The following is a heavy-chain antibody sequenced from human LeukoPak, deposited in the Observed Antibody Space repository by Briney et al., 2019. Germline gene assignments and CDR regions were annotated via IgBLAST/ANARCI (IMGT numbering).Heavy chain of an antibody. V-gene: IGHV1-69*06. CDR2: IIPIFGTA. D-gene: IGHD2-2*01. J-gene: IGHJ6*04. Sequence: SVKVSCKASGGTFSSYAISWVRQAPGQGLGWMGGIIPIFGTANQGRVTITADKSTSTAYMELSSLRSEDTAVYYCARGRVYCSSTSCYVGYGMDVWGKGTTVTVSS. CDR3: ARGRVYCSSTSCYVGYGMDV. CDR1: GGTFSSYA.